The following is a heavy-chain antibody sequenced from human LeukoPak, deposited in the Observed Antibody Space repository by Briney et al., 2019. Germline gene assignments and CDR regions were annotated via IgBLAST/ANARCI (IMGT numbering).Heavy chain of an antibody. D-gene: IGHD6-19*01. Sequence: TGGSLRLSCAASGFTFSSYGMSWVRQASGKGLEWVANIKRDGSDNYYVGSVEGRFTISRDNAKNSLYLQMSSPRAEDTAIYYCARALYNRGWYPDYFDSWGQGTLVTVSA. CDR1: GFTFSSYG. V-gene: IGHV3-7*01. CDR2: IKRDGSDN. J-gene: IGHJ4*02. CDR3: ARALYNRGWYPDYFDS.